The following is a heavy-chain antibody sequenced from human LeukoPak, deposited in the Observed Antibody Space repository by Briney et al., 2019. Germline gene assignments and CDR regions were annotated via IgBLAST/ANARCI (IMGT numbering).Heavy chain of an antibody. CDR3: AREGGIQLWTTGYYYGMDV. D-gene: IGHD5-18*01. CDR1: GDSISSSSYY. J-gene: IGHJ6*02. V-gene: IGHV4-39*02. Sequence: NSSETLSLTCTVSGDSISSSSYYWGWIRQPPGKGLEWIGSVYHSGSTYHTPSLKSRVTISVDTSNNRFSLKLNSVTAADTAVYYCAREGGIQLWTTGYYYGMDVWGQGTTVTVSS. CDR2: VYHSGST.